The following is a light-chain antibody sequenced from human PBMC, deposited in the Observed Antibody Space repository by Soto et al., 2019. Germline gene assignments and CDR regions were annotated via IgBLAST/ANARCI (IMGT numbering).Light chain of an antibody. V-gene: IGLV2-14*01. CDR1: SSDVGRYNY. CDR3: SPFTSTTTFYV. Sequence: QSALTQPASVSGSPGQSITISCTGTSSDVGRYNYVSWYQQYPGKAPKLIIYGVSDRPSGVSDRFSGSKSDNTASLTISGLQAEDEADYFCSPFTSTTTFYVFGTGTKVTVL. CDR2: GVS. J-gene: IGLJ1*01.